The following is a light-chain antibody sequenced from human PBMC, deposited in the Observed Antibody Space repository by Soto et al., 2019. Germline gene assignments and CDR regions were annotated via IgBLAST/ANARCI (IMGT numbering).Light chain of an antibody. J-gene: IGKJ1*01. Sequence: DIQMTQSPSSVSASVGDRVAITCRASQDISKWLAWYQQKPGKPPKLLIYDASGLDSGVPSRFSGSGYGTEFTLTISGLQPEDFATFYCQQYDSFPWTFGPGTNVDIK. CDR2: DAS. CDR3: QQYDSFPWT. CDR1: QDISKW. V-gene: IGKV1-5*01.